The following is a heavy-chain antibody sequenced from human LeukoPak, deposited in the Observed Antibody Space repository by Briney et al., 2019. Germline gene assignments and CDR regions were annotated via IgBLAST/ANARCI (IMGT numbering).Heavy chain of an antibody. Sequence: PGGSLRLSCAASGFTFSSYAMSWVRQAPGKGLEWVSAISGSGGSTYYADSVKGRFSISREHSKNTLYLQMNSLRAEDTAVYYCANRNSGSYGYWGQGTLVTVSS. V-gene: IGHV3-23*01. CDR2: ISGSGGST. CDR3: ANRNSGSYGY. J-gene: IGHJ4*02. CDR1: GFTFSSYA. D-gene: IGHD1-26*01.